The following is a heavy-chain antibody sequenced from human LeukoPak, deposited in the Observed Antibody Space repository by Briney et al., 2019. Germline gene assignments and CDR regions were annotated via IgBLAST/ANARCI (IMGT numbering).Heavy chain of an antibody. Sequence: SQTPSLTCAISGDSVSSNSAAWNWIRQSPSRGLEWLGRTYYRSKWYNDYAVSVKSRITINPDTSKNQFSLQLNSVTPEDTAVYYCAREGRLPILTWTHYYYFDYWGQGTLVTVSS. CDR2: TYYRSKWYN. V-gene: IGHV6-1*01. CDR3: AREGRLPILTWTHYYYFDY. J-gene: IGHJ4*02. D-gene: IGHD3-10*01. CDR1: GDSVSSNSAA.